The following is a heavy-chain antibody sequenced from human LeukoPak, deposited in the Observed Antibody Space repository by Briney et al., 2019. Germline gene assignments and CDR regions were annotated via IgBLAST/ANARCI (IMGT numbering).Heavy chain of an antibody. CDR2: ISAYNSIT. Sequence: GASVKVSCKASGYTFTSYGISWVRQAPGQGLEWMGWISAYNSITNYAQKFQGRVTMTTDTSTSTAYMEVRSLRSDDTAVYYCAKDESPTVTNQVFDYWGQGTLVTVSS. J-gene: IGHJ4*02. CDR1: GYTFTSYG. CDR3: AKDESPTVTNQVFDY. D-gene: IGHD4-17*01. V-gene: IGHV1-18*01.